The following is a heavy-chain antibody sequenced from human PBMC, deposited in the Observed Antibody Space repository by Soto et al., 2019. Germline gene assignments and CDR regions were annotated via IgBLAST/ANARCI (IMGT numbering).Heavy chain of an antibody. Sequence: QITLKESGPTLVKPTQNLTLTCTFSGFSLSTSGVGVGWIRQPPGKALEWLALIYWNDDKRYSPSLKSRLTITKDTSKNQVVLTMTNMDPVDTATYYCAHTGKLAVADYWGQGTLVTVSS. CDR2: IYWNDDK. CDR1: GFSLSTSGVG. J-gene: IGHJ4*02. V-gene: IGHV2-5*01. D-gene: IGHD6-19*01. CDR3: AHTGKLAVADY.